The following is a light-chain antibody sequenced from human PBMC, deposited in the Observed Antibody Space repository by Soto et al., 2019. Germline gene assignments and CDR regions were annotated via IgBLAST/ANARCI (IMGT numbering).Light chain of an antibody. CDR2: TAS. Sequence: DIQMTQSPASVSSSLEDRATITCRASQGVNKNLSWYQQKPGEVPKLLIFTASTMPSGVPSRFSGSGSGTDFTLTISSLEPEDVATYYCQHYDTAPLTFGAGTKVDIK. CDR3: QHYDTAPLT. CDR1: QGVNKN. J-gene: IGKJ4*01. V-gene: IGKV1-27*01.